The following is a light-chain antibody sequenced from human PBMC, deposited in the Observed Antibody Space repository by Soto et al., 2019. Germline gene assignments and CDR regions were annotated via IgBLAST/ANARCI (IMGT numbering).Light chain of an antibody. CDR2: DAS. CDR1: QSISSW. Sequence: DIQMTQSPSALSASVGDRATITGRASQSISSWLAWYQQKPGKATKLLIYDASTLQSGVPSRYSGSGSGTDFTLTISNLQPDDFADYYCQQYESYYPWTFGQGTKVDIK. V-gene: IGKV1-5*01. J-gene: IGKJ1*01. CDR3: QQYESYYPWT.